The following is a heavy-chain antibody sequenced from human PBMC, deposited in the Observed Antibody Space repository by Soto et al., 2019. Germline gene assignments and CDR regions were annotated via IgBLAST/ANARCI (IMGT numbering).Heavy chain of an antibody. CDR3: VRSHYYGSGAYTLDDN. J-gene: IGHJ4*02. V-gene: IGHV1-46*03. CDR1: GYTFSIYY. CDR2: INPSGGSA. Sequence: QVQLVQSGAEVKKPGASVKVSCKASGYTFSIYYMHWVRQAPGQGLEWMGMINPSGGSASYTQKFQGRVTMTRDTSTNTIYMELTCLRSEDTAVYYCVRSHYYGSGAYTLDDNWGQGTQVIVSS. D-gene: IGHD3-10*01.